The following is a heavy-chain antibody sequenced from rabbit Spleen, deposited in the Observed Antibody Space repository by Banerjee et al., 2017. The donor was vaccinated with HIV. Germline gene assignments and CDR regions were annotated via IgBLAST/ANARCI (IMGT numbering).Heavy chain of an antibody. CDR3: ARLGHADYPYSYGLKL. D-gene: IGHD6-1*01. J-gene: IGHJ6*01. CDR2: IVTGNSGST. V-gene: IGHV1S47*01. CDR1: GFDFSSDA. Sequence: QEQLVESGGGLVQPEGSLTLTCKVSGFDFSSDAMCWVRQAPGKGLEWIACIVTGNSGSTNYASWVNGRFTISKTSSTMDLQMTSLTAADTATYFCARLGHADYPYSYGLKLWGPGTLVTVS.